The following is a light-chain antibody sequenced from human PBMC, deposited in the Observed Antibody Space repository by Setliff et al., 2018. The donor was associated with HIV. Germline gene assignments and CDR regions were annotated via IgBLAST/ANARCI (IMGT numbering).Light chain of an antibody. CDR1: SSDVGGYNY. CDR2: DVS. CDR3: CSYAGSNIFVV. J-gene: IGLJ1*01. Sequence: SALAQPRSVSGSPGQSVTISCTGTSSDVGGYNYVSWYQQHPGKAPKLMIYDVSKRPSGVPDRFSGSKSGNTASLTISGLQAEDEADYYCCSYAGSNIFVVFGTGTKVTVL. V-gene: IGLV2-11*01.